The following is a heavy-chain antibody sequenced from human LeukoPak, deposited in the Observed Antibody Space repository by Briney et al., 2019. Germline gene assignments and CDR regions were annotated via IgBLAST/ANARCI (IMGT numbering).Heavy chain of an antibody. CDR1: GGSFSGYY. V-gene: IGHV4-34*01. J-gene: IGHJ4*02. D-gene: IGHD3-10*01. CDR2: IHHSGST. Sequence: SETLSLTCAVYGGSFSGYYWSWIRQPPGKGLEWIGEIHHSGSTNYNPSLKSRVTISVDTSKNQFSLKLSSVTAADTAAYYCARIWPDYWGQGTLVTVSS. CDR3: ARIWPDY.